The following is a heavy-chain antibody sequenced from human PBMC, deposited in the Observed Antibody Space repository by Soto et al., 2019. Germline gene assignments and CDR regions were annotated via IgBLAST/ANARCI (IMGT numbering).Heavy chain of an antibody. J-gene: IGHJ4*02. CDR2: IYYSGST. CDR1: GGSVSSGSYY. Sequence: SETLSLTCTVSGGSVSSGSYYWSWIRQPPGKGLEWIGYIYYSGSTNYNPSLKSTHYNPSLKSRVTISVDTSKNQVSLKLSSVTAADTAVYYCARNGFTSTFDYWGQGTLVTVSS. V-gene: IGHV4-61*01. CDR3: ARNGFTSTFDY. D-gene: IGHD3-16*01.